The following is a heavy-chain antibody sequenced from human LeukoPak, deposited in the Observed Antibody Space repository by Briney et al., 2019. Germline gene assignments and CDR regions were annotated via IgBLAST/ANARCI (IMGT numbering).Heavy chain of an antibody. V-gene: IGHV1-2*06. J-gene: IGHJ6*02. D-gene: IGHD3-9*01. CDR2: INPNSGGT. CDR1: GYTFTGNY. CDR3: ARGGRDILTGYYTDFYYGMDV. Sequence: ASVKVSCKASGYTFTGNYMHWVRQAPGQGLEWMGRINPNSGGTNYAQKFQGRVTMTRDTSISTAYMELSRLRSDDTAVYYCARGGRDILTGYYTDFYYGMDVWGQGTTVTASS.